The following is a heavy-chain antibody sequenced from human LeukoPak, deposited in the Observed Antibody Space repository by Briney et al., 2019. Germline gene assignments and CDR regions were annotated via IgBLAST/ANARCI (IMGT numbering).Heavy chain of an antibody. CDR3: ARRMAAAGTRHEYVFDI. V-gene: IGHV4-39*01. CDR2: ISYSGST. D-gene: IGHD6-13*01. Sequence: PSETLSLTCTVSGGSISSGSFYWGWIRQPPGKGLEWIGSISYSGSTYYNPSLKSRVTISVDTSKNQFSLKLRYVTAADTAVYYCARRMAAAGTRHEYVFDIWGQGTMVTVS. CDR1: GGSISSGSFY. J-gene: IGHJ3*02.